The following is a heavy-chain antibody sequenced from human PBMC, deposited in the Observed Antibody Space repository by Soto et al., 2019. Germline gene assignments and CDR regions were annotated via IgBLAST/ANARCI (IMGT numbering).Heavy chain of an antibody. Sequence: GGALRLSCAASGCTVSAYSMNWVRQAPGKGLEWVSSISTSSTYISYADSVKGRFTISRDNAKNSLYLQLNRLRAEDTAVYYCARDEYSGYEAKFDYWGQGTLVTVSS. CDR2: ISTSSTYI. CDR3: ARDEYSGYEAKFDY. CDR1: GCTVSAYS. J-gene: IGHJ4*02. D-gene: IGHD5-12*01. V-gene: IGHV3-21*01.